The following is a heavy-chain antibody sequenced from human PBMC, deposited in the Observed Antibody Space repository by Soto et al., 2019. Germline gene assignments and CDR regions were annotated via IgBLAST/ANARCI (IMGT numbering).Heavy chain of an antibody. CDR2: ISYDGSNK. V-gene: IGHV3-30*18. Sequence: PGGSLRLSCAASGFTLSSYGMHWVRQAPGKGLEWVAVISYDGSNKYYADSVKGRFTISRDNSKNTLYLQMNSLRTEDTAVYYCAKDRGYCSSTSCPYRFDPWGQGTLVTVSS. CDR3: AKDRGYCSSTSCPYRFDP. J-gene: IGHJ5*02. CDR1: GFTLSSYG. D-gene: IGHD2-2*01.